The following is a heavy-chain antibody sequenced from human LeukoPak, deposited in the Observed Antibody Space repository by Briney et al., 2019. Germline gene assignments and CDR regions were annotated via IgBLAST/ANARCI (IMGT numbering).Heavy chain of an antibody. CDR3: ARVVRQWLVSFYYMDV. CDR1: GGSISSYY. CDR2: IYYSGST. J-gene: IGHJ6*03. D-gene: IGHD6-19*01. V-gene: IGHV4-59*01. Sequence: PSETLSLTCTVSGGSISSYYWSWIRQPPGKGLEWIGYIYYSGSTNYNPSLKSRVTISVDTSKNQFSLKLSSVTAADTAVYYCARVVRQWLVSFYYMDVWGRGTTVTVSS.